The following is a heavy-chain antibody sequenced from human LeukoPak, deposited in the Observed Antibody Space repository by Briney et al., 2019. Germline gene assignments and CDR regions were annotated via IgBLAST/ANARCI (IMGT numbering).Heavy chain of an antibody. CDR3: AGYQCTGLSATGLDY. Sequence: SETLSLTCTVSVGSINYDYWSSIRQPPGKRLEWIGYVFYSGSTNYSPSLRGRVTMSLDTSKNQFCPRLSCLTASDTAVYYCAGYQCTGLSATGLDYSGPGILVTASP. CDR2: VFYSGST. J-gene: IGHJ4*02. V-gene: IGHV4-59*01. CDR1: VGSINYDY. D-gene: IGHD4-17*01.